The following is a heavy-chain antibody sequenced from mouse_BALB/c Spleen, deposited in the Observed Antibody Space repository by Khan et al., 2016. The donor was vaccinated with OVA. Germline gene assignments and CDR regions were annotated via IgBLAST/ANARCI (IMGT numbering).Heavy chain of an antibody. V-gene: IGHV2-6-1*01. Sequence: QVQLKESGPGLVAPSQSLSITCPISGFSLTNYGVHWVRQPPGKGLEWLVVIWSDGSTTYNSDLKSRLSISKDNSKSQVFLKMNSLQTDDTAMYYSARQPYYYYYIMDYWGQGTSVTVSS. D-gene: IGHD2-10*01. CDR2: IWSDGST. CDR1: GFSLTNYG. CDR3: ARQPYYYYYIMDY. J-gene: IGHJ4*01.